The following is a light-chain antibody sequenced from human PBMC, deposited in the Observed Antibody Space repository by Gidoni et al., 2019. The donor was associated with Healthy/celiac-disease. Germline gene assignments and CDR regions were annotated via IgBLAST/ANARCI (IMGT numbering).Light chain of an antibody. Sequence: DIQLTQSPSFLSASVGDRVTITCRASQGISSYLAWYQQKPGKAPKLLIYAASTLQSGVPSMFSGSGSGTEFTLTISSLQPEDFATYYCQQLNSYPRGLTFXGXTKVEIK. CDR3: QQLNSYPRGLT. CDR1: QGISSY. V-gene: IGKV1-9*01. J-gene: IGKJ4*01. CDR2: AAS.